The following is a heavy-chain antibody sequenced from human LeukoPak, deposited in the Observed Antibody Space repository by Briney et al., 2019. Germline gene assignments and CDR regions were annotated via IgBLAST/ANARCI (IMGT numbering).Heavy chain of an antibody. J-gene: IGHJ4*02. CDR3: ARDPGRSGGSCYSDY. CDR2: ISSSGSGTYI. CDR1: GFTFGSFS. Sequence: GGSLRLSCAASGFTFGSFSMTWVRQAPGKGLEWVSTISSSGSGTYIYYADSVKGRFTISRDNAKNSLYLQMNSLRAEDTAVHYCARDPGRSGGSCYSDYWGQGTLVTVSS. V-gene: IGHV3-21*01. D-gene: IGHD2-15*01.